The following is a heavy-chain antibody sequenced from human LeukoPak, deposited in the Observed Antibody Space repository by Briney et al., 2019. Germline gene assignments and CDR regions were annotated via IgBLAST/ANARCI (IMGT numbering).Heavy chain of an antibody. D-gene: IGHD2-2*01. CDR1: GGSFSGYY. J-gene: IGHJ3*02. CDR2: INHSGST. CDR3: ALELVVPAALERLNAFDI. V-gene: IGHV4-34*01. Sequence: KPSKTLSLTCAVYGGSFSGYYWSWIRQPPGKGLEWIGEINHSGSTNYNPSLKSRVTISVDTSKNQFSLNLTSVTAADTAVYYCALELVVPAALERLNAFDIWGHGTMVTVSS.